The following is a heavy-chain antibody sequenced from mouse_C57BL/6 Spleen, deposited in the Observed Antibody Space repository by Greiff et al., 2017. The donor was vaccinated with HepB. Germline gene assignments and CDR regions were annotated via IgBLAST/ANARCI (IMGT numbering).Heavy chain of an antibody. Sequence: EVQLVESGGGLVKPGGSLKLSCAASGFTFSDYGMHWVRQAPEKGLEWVAYISSGSSTIYYADTVKGRFTISRDNAKNTLFLQMTSLRSEDTAMYYCATYYDYSFAYWGQGTLVTVSA. V-gene: IGHV5-17*01. D-gene: IGHD2-4*01. CDR3: ATYYDYSFAY. J-gene: IGHJ3*01. CDR1: GFTFSDYG. CDR2: ISSGSSTI.